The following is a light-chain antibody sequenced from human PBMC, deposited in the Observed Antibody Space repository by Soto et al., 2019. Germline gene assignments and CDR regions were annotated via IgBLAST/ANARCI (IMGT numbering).Light chain of an antibody. CDR3: QQYHIYSGT. CDR2: KAS. Sequence: DIQMTQSPSTLSASVGDRVTITCRASQSISSWLAWYQQKPGKAPKLLIYKASTLKSGVPSRFSGSGSGTQFTLTISGLQPDDFATYYCQQYHIYSGTFGQGTKVDIK. V-gene: IGKV1-5*03. J-gene: IGKJ1*01. CDR1: QSISSW.